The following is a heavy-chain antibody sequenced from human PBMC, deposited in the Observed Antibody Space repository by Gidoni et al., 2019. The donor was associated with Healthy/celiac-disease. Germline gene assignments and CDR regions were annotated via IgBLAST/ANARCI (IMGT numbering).Heavy chain of an antibody. CDR1: GYTFPSSY. D-gene: IGHD2-15*01. CDR3: AGVLGYCSGGSCTRYYYYGMDV. CDR2: INPSGGST. Sequence: QVQLVQSGAEVKKPGASVKVSCTASGYTFPSSYMHWVRQAPGQGLAWMGIINPSGGSTSYAQKFQGRVTMTRDTSTSTVYMELSSLRSEDTAVYYCAGVLGYCSGGSCTRYYYYGMDVWGQGTTVTVSS. V-gene: IGHV1-46*01. J-gene: IGHJ6*02.